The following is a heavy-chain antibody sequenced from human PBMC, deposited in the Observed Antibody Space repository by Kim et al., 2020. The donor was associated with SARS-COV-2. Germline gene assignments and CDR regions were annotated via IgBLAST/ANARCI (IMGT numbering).Heavy chain of an antibody. V-gene: IGHV4-59*01. Sequence: SETLSLTCTVSGGSISSYYWSWIRQPPGKGLEWIGYIYYSGSTNYNPSLKSRVTISVDTSKNQFSLKLSSVTAADTAVYYCARDTRGLGMDVWGQGTTVTVSS. CDR2: IYYSGST. CDR3: ARDTRGLGMDV. J-gene: IGHJ6*02. CDR1: GGSISSYY. D-gene: IGHD1-26*01.